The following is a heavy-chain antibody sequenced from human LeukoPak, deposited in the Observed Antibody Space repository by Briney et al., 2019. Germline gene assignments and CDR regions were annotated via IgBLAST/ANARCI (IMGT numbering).Heavy chain of an antibody. J-gene: IGHJ4*02. D-gene: IGHD6-19*01. V-gene: IGHV1-18*01. CDR3: ASTFWEPEDSSGWYGVNA. CDR2: ISAYNGNT. CDR1: GYTFTSYG. Sequence: ASVKVSCKASGYTFTSYGISWVRQAPGQGLEWMGWISAYNGNTNYAQKLQGRVTMTTDTSTSTAYMELRSLRSDDTAVYYCASTFWEPEDSSGWYGVNAWGQGTLVTVSS.